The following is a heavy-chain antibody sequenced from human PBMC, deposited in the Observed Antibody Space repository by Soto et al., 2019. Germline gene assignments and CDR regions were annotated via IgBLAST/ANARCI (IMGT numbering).Heavy chain of an antibody. Sequence: QVQLVESGGGVVQPGRSLRLSCAASGFTFSSYAMHWVRQAPGKGLEWVAVISYDGSNKYYADSVKGRFTISRENSKNTLYLQMNSLKAEDTAVYYCARGLLLWFGQLKPLTRGRFDYWGQGTLVTVSS. CDR2: ISYDGSNK. CDR3: ARGLLLWFGQLKPLTRGRFDY. D-gene: IGHD3-10*01. CDR1: GFTFSSYA. V-gene: IGHV3-30-3*01. J-gene: IGHJ4*02.